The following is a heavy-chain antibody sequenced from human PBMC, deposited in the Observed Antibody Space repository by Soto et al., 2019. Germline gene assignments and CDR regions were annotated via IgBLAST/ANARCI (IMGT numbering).Heavy chain of an antibody. V-gene: IGHV4-34*01. D-gene: IGHD3-3*01. CDR1: GGSFSGYY. CDR2: INHSGST. J-gene: IGHJ4*02. CDR3: AMTYYDFWSGLSDY. Sequence: PSETLSLTCAVYGGSFSGYYWSWIRQPPGKGLEWIGEINHSGSTNYNPSLKSRVTISVDTSKNQFSLKLSSVTAADTAVYYCAMTYYDFWSGLSDYWGQGTLVTVSS.